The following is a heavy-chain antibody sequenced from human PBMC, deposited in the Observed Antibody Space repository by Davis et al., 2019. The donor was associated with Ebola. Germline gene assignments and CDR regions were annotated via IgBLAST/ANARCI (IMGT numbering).Heavy chain of an antibody. CDR2: VIDSGIS. CDR1: GGSISSTDW. V-gene: IGHV4-4*02. D-gene: IGHD3-10*01. J-gene: IGHJ4*02. Sequence: SETLSLTCAVSGGSISSTDWWSWVRQPPGKGLEWIGEVIDSGISNYNPSLKSRVSVSVDRSKNQFSLKLTSVTAADTAVYYCAREGYGSGGDYWGQGTLVTVSS. CDR3: AREGYGSGGDY.